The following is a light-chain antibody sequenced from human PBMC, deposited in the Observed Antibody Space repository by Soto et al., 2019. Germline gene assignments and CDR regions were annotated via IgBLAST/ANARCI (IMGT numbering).Light chain of an antibody. CDR2: DVY. V-gene: IGLV2-14*01. CDR3: SSYTTSSSYV. J-gene: IGLJ1*01. CDR1: ISDVGGFNY. Sequence: QSPLSQPASVSGSPGQSITISCTGTISDVGGFNYVSWYQQHPGKAPKLLIFDVYSRPSGISNRFSGSKSGNTASLTISGLQAEDEADYYCSSYTTSSSYVFGAGTKVTAL.